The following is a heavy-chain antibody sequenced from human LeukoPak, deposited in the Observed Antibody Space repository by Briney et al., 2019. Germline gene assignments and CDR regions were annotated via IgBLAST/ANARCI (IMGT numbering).Heavy chain of an antibody. CDR2: ISSSGSTI. CDR3: ARDPCSGGNCYFDY. CDR1: GFTFSDYY. Sequence: PGGSLRLSCAASGFTFSDYYMSWLRQAPGKGLEWGSYISSSGSTIYYGDSVKGRFTISRDNAKNSLYLQMNSLRAEDTAVYYCARDPCSGGNCYFDYWGQGTLVTVSS. V-gene: IGHV3-11*04. D-gene: IGHD2-15*01. J-gene: IGHJ4*02.